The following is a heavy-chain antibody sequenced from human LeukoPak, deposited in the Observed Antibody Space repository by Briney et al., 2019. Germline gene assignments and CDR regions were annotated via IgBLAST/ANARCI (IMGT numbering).Heavy chain of an antibody. CDR3: ARTTVTTQNYFDY. V-gene: IGHV4-59*12. Sequence: PSETLSLTCTVSGGSISSYYWSWIRQPPGKGLEWIGYIYYSGSTNYNPSLKSRVTISVDTSKNQFSLKLSSVTAADTAVYYCARTTVTTQNYFDYWGQGTLVTVSS. CDR2: IYYSGST. J-gene: IGHJ4*02. D-gene: IGHD4-17*01. CDR1: GGSISSYY.